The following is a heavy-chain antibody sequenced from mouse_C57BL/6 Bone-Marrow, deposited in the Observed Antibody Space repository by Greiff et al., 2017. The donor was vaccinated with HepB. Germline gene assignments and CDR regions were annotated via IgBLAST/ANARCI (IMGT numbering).Heavy chain of an antibody. CDR2: ISNGGGST. Sequence: EVQLVESGGGLVQPGGSLKLSCAASGFTFSDYYMYWVRQTPEKRLEWVAYISNGGGSTYYPDTVKGRFTISRDNAKNTLYLQMSRLKSEDTAMDYCARHGLPMDYWGQGTSVTVSS. CDR3: ARHGLPMDY. J-gene: IGHJ4*01. CDR1: GFTFSDYY. D-gene: IGHD5-5*01. V-gene: IGHV5-12*01.